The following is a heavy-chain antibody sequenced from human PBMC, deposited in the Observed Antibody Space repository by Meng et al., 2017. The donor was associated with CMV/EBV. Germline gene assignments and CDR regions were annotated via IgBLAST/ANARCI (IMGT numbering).Heavy chain of an antibody. D-gene: IGHD5-12*01. CDR2: FNYNGST. J-gene: IGHJ4*02. CDR1: GSTSSRGSY. Sequence: SPTRSVGGSTSSRGSYCGCRRRHPRGRVEEFVSFNYNGSTSYNPSLKSRVTISVETTKNQFSLKLSSATAADTAVYYCVREGGYSGYGVDYWGQGTLVTVSS. CDR3: VREGGYSGYGVDY. V-gene: IGHV4-39*07.